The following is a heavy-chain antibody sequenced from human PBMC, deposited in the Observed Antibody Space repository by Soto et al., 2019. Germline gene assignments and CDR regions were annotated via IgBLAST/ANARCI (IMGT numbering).Heavy chain of an antibody. J-gene: IGHJ4*02. CDR3: ARSIAAAGNLRWGMGY. Sequence: QVQLVQSGAEVKKPGASVKVSCKASGYTFTGYYMHWVRQAPGQGLEWMGWINPNSGGTNYAQKFQGRVTMTRNTSLSTAYMELSRLRSDDTAVYYCARSIAAAGNLRWGMGYWGQGTLVTVSS. D-gene: IGHD6-13*01. CDR2: INPNSGGT. CDR1: GYTFTGYY. V-gene: IGHV1-2*02.